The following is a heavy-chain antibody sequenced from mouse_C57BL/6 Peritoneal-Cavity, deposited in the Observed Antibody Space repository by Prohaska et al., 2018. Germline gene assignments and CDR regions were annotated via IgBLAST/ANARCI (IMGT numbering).Heavy chain of an antibody. Sequence: EVKLLQSGGGLVQLGGSLKLSCAASGIDFSRYWMSWVRRAPGKGLEWIGEINPDSSTINYAPSRKDKFIISRDNAKNTLYLQMSKVRSEDTVLYYCASPDGYYWYFDVWGTGTTVTVSS. D-gene: IGHD2-3*01. J-gene: IGHJ1*03. CDR1: GIDFSRYW. CDR3: ASPDGYYWYFDV. V-gene: IGHV4-1*01. CDR2: INPDSSTI.